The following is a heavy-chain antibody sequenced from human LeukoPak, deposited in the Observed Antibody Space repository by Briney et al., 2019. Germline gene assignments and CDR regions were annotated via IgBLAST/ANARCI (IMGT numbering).Heavy chain of an antibody. V-gene: IGHV4-34*01. CDR1: GGSFSGYY. J-gene: IGHJ4*02. CDR2: INHSGST. Sequence: TASETLSLTCAVYGGSFSGYYWSWIRQPPGKGLEWIGEINHSGSTNYNPSLKSRVTISVDTSKNQFSLKLSSVTAADTAVYYRARGKWLRSSLDYWGQGTLVTVSS. D-gene: IGHD5-12*01. CDR3: ARGKWLRSSLDY.